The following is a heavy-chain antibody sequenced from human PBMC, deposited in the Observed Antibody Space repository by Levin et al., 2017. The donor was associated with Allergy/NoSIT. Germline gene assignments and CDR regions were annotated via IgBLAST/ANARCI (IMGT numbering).Heavy chain of an antibody. CDR2: ISKTSSTI. V-gene: IGHV3-48*02. J-gene: IGHJ4*02. CDR3: ARSYCSGECQSPLY. Sequence: GGSLRLSCVASGFTFSSFTMHWVRQAPGRGPEWLSYISKTSSTIFYADSVKGRFTISRDNAQSSLYLQMNSLRDDDTAVYYCARSYCSGECQSPLYWGQGTLVVASS. CDR1: GFTFSSFT. D-gene: IGHD2-8*02.